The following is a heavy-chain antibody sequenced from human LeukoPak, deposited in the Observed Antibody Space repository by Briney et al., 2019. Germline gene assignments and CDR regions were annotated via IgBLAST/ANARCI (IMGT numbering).Heavy chain of an antibody. V-gene: IGHV1-2*02. CDR2: SNPNSGGT. D-gene: IGHD3-3*01. CDR1: GYTFTGYY. Sequence: ASVKVSCKASGYTFTGYYMHWVRQAPGQGLEWMGWSNPNSGGTNYAQKFQGRVTMTRDTSISTAYMELSRLRSDDTAVYYCARAGGTIFGVLITASDYWGQGTLVTVSS. J-gene: IGHJ4*02. CDR3: ARAGGTIFGVLITASDY.